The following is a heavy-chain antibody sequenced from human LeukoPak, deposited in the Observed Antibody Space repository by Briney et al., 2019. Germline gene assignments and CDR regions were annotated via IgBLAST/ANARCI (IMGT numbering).Heavy chain of an antibody. CDR2: IHPNSGDT. Sequence: GASVKVSCKASGYTFIGYYMHWVRQAPGQGLEWMGWIHPNSGDTNYAQSFQGRVTMTRDTSINTAHMELSRLRSNDTAIYYCAIHTRTNSFFDFWGQGTLVTVSS. CDR3: AIHTRTNSFFDF. J-gene: IGHJ4*02. CDR1: GYTFIGYY. D-gene: IGHD1-1*01. V-gene: IGHV1-2*02.